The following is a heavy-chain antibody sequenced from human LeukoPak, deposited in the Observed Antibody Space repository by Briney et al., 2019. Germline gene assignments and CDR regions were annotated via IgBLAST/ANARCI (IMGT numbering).Heavy chain of an antibody. J-gene: IGHJ3*02. V-gene: IGHV1-69*13. CDR3: ARARASYVWGSYRYRDAFDI. D-gene: IGHD3-16*02. CDR1: GYTFTSYA. Sequence: ASVKVSCKASGYTFTSYAISWVRQAPGQGLEWMGGIIPIFGTANYAQKFQGRVTITADESTSTAYMELSSLRSEDTAVYYCARARASYVWGSYRYRDAFDIWGQGTMVTVSS. CDR2: IIPIFGTA.